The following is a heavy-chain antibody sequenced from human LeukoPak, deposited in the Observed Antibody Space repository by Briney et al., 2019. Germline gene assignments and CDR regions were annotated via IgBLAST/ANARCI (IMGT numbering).Heavy chain of an antibody. D-gene: IGHD3-3*01. Sequence: GGSLRLSCAASGFTFSSYWVSWVRQAPGKGLEWVPNIQQDGSMKYYVDSVKGRFTISRDNARSSLYLQMNSLRAEDTAVYYCARDWPSYYDFWSGYSDYWGQGTLVTVSS. CDR2: IQQDGSMK. CDR3: ARDWPSYYDFWSGYSDY. CDR1: GFTFSSYW. J-gene: IGHJ4*02. V-gene: IGHV3-7*01.